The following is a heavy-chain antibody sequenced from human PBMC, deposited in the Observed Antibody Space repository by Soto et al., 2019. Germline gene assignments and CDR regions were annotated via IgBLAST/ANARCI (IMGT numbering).Heavy chain of an antibody. CDR3: ARGVWGTYAFDI. CDR1: LFTFSSYS. D-gene: IGHD7-27*01. CDR2: ISSSSRNI. Sequence: GGSLRLSCAASLFTFSSYSMNWVRQAPGKGLEWVSYISSSSRNIYYAGSVKGRFTISRDNAKNSLYLQMNSLRDDDTAVYYCARGVWGTYAFDIWGQGTMVTVSS. V-gene: IGHV3-48*02. J-gene: IGHJ3*02.